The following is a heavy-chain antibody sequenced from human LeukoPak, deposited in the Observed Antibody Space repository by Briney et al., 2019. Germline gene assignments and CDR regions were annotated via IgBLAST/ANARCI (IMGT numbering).Heavy chain of an antibody. Sequence: GGSLRLSCAASGFTFSSYSMNWVRQAPGKGLEWVSYISSSSSTIYYADSVKGRFTISRDNAKNSLYLQMNSLRAEDTAVYYCARDPYRFLEWLYDYYGMDVWGQGTTVTVSS. J-gene: IGHJ6*02. V-gene: IGHV3-48*01. D-gene: IGHD3-3*01. CDR2: ISSSSSTI. CDR3: ARDPYRFLEWLYDYYGMDV. CDR1: GFTFSSYS.